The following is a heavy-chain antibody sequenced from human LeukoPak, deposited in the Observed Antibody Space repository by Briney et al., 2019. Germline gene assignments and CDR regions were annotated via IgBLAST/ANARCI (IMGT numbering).Heavy chain of an antibody. CDR3: ARGSKAAPGTFDY. CDR1: GGSISSYY. D-gene: IGHD6-13*01. Sequence: SETPSLTCTVSGGSISSYYWSWIRQPPGKGLEWIGYIYYTGSTDYNPSLKSRVAISVDTSKNQFSLKLSSVTAADTAVYYCARGSKAAPGTFDYWGQGTLVTVSS. CDR2: IYYTGST. J-gene: IGHJ4*02. V-gene: IGHV4-59*01.